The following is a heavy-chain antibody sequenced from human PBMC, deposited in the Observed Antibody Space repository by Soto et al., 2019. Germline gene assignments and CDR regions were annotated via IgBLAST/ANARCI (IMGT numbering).Heavy chain of an antibody. Sequence: VQLVQSGAEVQKPGSSVKVSCKASGGTFSSYAISWVRQAPGHGLEWMGGIIPIFGTATYAQKFQGRVTITEDKATTTAHMVLSILRSEDTSVYSCASVVCNFYYSGMDVLGRGTT. J-gene: IGHJ6*02. CDR1: GGTFSSYA. CDR3: ASVVCNFYYSGMDV. CDR2: IIPIFGTA. V-gene: IGHV1-69*06. D-gene: IGHD2-2*01.